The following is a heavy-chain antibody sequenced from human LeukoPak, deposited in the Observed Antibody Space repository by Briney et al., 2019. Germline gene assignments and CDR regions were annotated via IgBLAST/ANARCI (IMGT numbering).Heavy chain of an antibody. D-gene: IGHD3-3*01. CDR2: IYHSGST. J-gene: IGHJ5*02. Sequence: SETLSLTCTVSGYSISSGYYWGWIRQPPGKGLEWIGSIYHSGSTYYNPSLKSRVTISVDTSKNQFSLKLSSVTAADTAVYYCARKLRFLEWSLDNWFDPWGQGTLVTVSS. CDR1: GYSISSGYY. V-gene: IGHV4-38-2*02. CDR3: ARKLRFLEWSLDNWFDP.